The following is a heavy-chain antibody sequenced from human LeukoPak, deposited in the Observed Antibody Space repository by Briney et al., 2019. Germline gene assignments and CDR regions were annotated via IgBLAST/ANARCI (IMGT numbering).Heavy chain of an antibody. V-gene: IGHV4-30-2*01. Sequence: SETLSLTCAVSGGSISSGGYSWSWIRQPPGKGLEWIGYIYHSGSTYYNPSLKSRVTISVDRSKNQFSLKLSSVTAADTAVYYCARANDDYYDSSGFDYWGQGTLVTASS. CDR3: ARANDDYYDSSGFDY. CDR2: IYHSGST. CDR1: GGSISSGGYS. D-gene: IGHD3-22*01. J-gene: IGHJ4*02.